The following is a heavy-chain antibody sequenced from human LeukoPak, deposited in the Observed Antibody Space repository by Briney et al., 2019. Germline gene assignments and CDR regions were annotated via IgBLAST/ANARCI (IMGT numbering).Heavy chain of an antibody. J-gene: IGHJ6*03. CDR2: IKQDGSEK. V-gene: IGHV3-7*01. Sequence: GGSLRLSCAASGFTFNSYWMSWVRQAPGKGLEWVANIKQDGSEKYYVDSVKGRFTISRDNAKNSLYLQMNSLRAEDTAVYFCARGIRSDWHILGNDYFYYYMDVWGKGTTVTVSS. D-gene: IGHD7-27*01. CDR1: GFTFNSYW. CDR3: ARGIRSDWHILGNDYFYYYMDV.